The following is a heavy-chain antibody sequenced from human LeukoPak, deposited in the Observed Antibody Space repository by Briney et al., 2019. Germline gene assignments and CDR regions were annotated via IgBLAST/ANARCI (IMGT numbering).Heavy chain of an antibody. V-gene: IGHV1-8*03. CDR3: ATSVLRYFDWLGDDAFDI. Sequence: ASVKVSCKASGYTFTSYDINWVRQATGRGLEWMGWMNPNSGNTGYAQKSQGRVTITGNTSISTAYMELSSLRSEDTAVYYCATSVLRYFDWLGDDAFDIWGQGTMVTVSS. CDR2: MNPNSGNT. CDR1: GYTFTSYD. J-gene: IGHJ3*02. D-gene: IGHD3-9*01.